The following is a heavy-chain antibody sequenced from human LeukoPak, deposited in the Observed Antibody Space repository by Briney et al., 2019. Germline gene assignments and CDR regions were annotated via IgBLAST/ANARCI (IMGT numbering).Heavy chain of an antibody. CDR3: ARDQTVTSETYYFDY. CDR1: GFTFSSYA. V-gene: IGHV3-30*04. CDR2: ISYDGSNK. D-gene: IGHD4-11*01. J-gene: IGHJ4*02. Sequence: GGSLRLSCAASGFTFSSYAMHWVRQAPGKGLERVAVISYDGSNKYYADSVKGRFTISRDNSKNTLYLQMNSLRAEDTAVYYCARDQTVTSETYYFDYWGQGTLVTVSS.